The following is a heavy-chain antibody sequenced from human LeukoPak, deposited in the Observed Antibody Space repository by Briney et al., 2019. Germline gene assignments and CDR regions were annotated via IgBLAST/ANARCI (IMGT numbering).Heavy chain of an antibody. Sequence: GGSLRLSCAASGFTFSSYSMNWVRQAPGKGLEWVSSINSSSSYIYYADSVKGRFTIYRDNAKNSLYLQMNRLRAEDTAVYYCARGPRVYSFDYWGQGTLVTVSS. CDR3: ARGPRVYSFDY. D-gene: IGHD4-11*01. J-gene: IGHJ4*02. CDR1: GFTFSSYS. CDR2: INSSSSYI. V-gene: IGHV3-21*01.